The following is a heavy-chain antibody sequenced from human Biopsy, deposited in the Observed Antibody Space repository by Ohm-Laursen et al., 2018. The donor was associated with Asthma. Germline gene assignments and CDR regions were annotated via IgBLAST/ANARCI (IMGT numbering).Heavy chain of an antibody. CDR3: ARGEDPRPVADHLDI. Sequence: SLILSCSASGFAFNRFDMHWVRQAPGEGLEWLALITTDDVHKYNGESVRGRFSISRDNSKRTVYLHMAGLTVADTAVYFCARGEDPRPVADHLDIWGQGARVIVSS. V-gene: IGHV3-33*08. CDR1: GFAFNRFD. CDR2: ITTDDVHK. D-gene: IGHD6-6*01. J-gene: IGHJ4*02.